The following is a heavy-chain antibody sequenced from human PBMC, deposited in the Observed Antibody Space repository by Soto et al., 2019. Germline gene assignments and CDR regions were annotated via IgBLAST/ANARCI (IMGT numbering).Heavy chain of an antibody. CDR1: GFTFSNYE. D-gene: IGHD2-15*01. J-gene: IGHJ5*02. V-gene: IGHV3-48*03. Sequence: GGSLRLSCAASGFTFSNYEMNWVRQAPGEGLEGISYIDRSGTTIHYADSVKGRFTISRDNAKNSMYLQMNSLRVDDTAVYYCVGDGDGGCCSSWFVPWGQGTLVTGSS. CDR3: VGDGDGGCCSSWFVP. CDR2: IDRSGTTI.